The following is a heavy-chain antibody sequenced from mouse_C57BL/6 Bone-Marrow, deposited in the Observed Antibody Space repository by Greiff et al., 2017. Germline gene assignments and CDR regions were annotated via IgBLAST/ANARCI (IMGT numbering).Heavy chain of an antibody. Sequence: QVQLQQPGAELVMPGASVKLSCKASGYTFTSYWMHWVKQRPGQGLEWIGEIDPSDSYTNYNQKFKGKSTLTVDKSSSTAYMQLSSLTSEDSAVYYCARPTAQVLYYAMDYWGQGTSVTVSS. V-gene: IGHV1-69*01. CDR2: IDPSDSYT. J-gene: IGHJ4*01. CDR3: ARPTAQVLYYAMDY. D-gene: IGHD3-2*02. CDR1: GYTFTSYW.